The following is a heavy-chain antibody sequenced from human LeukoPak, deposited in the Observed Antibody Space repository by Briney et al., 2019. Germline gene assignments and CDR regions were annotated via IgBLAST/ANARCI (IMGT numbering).Heavy chain of an antibody. D-gene: IGHD1-26*01. J-gene: IGHJ4*02. CDR3: ARGHSDIWYSLGH. Sequence: ASVKVSCKTSGYTFTGYYIHWVRQASGQGLEWVAWINPNSGGTKYPQQFQGRVTLTRDTSISTAYMELSRLTSGDTAVYYCARGHSDIWYSLGHWGQGTLVTVSA. CDR1: GYTFTGYY. V-gene: IGHV1-2*02. CDR2: INPNSGGT.